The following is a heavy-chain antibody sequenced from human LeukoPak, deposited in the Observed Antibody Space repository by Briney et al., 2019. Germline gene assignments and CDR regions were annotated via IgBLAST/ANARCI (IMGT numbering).Heavy chain of an antibody. V-gene: IGHV1-24*01. Sequence: ASVKVSCKVSGYTLTELSMHWVRQAPGKGLEWMGGFDPEDGETIYAQKFQGRVTMTEDTSTDTAYMELSSLRSEDTAVYYCATDKWASDYDSSGYYHFDYWGQGTLVTVSS. CDR2: FDPEDGET. CDR3: ATDKWASDYDSSGYYHFDY. D-gene: IGHD3-22*01. CDR1: GYTLTELS. J-gene: IGHJ4*02.